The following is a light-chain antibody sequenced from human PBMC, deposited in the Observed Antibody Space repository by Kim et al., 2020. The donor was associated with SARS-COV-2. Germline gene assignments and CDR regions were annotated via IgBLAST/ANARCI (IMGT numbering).Light chain of an antibody. V-gene: IGKV4-1*01. CDR3: QQYYSTPWT. CDR1: QSVLYSSNNQNY. CDR2: WAS. J-gene: IGKJ1*01. Sequence: IVMTQSPDSLAVSLGERATINCKSSQSVLYSSNNQNYLAWYQHKAGQPPKLLIYWASTRESGVPDRFSGSGSGTDFTLTISSLQAEDVALYYCQQYYSTPWTFGQGTKVYIK.